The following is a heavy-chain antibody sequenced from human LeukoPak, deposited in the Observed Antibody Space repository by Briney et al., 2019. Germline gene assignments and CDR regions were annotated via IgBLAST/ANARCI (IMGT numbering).Heavy chain of an antibody. CDR1: GYTFTSYG. D-gene: IGHD6-19*01. V-gene: IGHV1-18*01. Sequence: ASVKVSCKASGYTFTSYGISWVRQAPGQGLEWMGWISAYKGNTNYAQKLQGRVTMTTDTSTSTAYMELRSLRSDDTAVYYCARVGAVAARYGMDVWGQGTTVTVSS. CDR2: ISAYKGNT. CDR3: ARVGAVAARYGMDV. J-gene: IGHJ6*02.